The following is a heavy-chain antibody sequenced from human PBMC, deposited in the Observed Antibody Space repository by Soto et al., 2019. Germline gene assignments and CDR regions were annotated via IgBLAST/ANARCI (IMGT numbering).Heavy chain of an antibody. CDR3: ATETELEPYDWLDP. D-gene: IGHD1-1*01. V-gene: IGHV3-23*01. J-gene: IGHJ5*02. CDR2: ISGSGHRT. Sequence: EVQLLESGGGLVQPGGSLRLSCAASGFTFYIYPMSWVRQAPGKGLEWVSSISGSGHRTYYADSVKGRFTISRDNSRDTLYLQMNSLRAEDTAVYYCATETELEPYDWLDPWGQGTLVTVSS. CDR1: GFTFYIYP.